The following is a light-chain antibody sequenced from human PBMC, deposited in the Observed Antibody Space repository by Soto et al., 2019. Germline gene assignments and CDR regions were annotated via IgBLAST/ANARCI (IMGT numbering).Light chain of an antibody. J-gene: IGLJ1*01. Sequence: QSALTQPASVSGSPGKSITISCTGSSSYVGGHNHVSWYQQHPGKATKPIIYEVGNRPSGVSNRFSGSKSGNTASLTISGFQAEDEADYYCNSYTSSSTHVFGTGTKLTVL. CDR3: NSYTSSSTHV. CDR1: SSYVGGHNH. CDR2: EVG. V-gene: IGLV2-14*01.